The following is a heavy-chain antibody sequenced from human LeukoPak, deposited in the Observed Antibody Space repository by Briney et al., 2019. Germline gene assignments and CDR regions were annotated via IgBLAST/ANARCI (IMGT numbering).Heavy chain of an antibody. CDR2: IYYSGST. CDR1: GGSISSYY. V-gene: IGHV4-59*01. CDR3: ARVKTYYVWGSWKPNWFDP. D-gene: IGHD3-16*01. Sequence: SETLSLTCTVSGGSISSYYWSWIRQPPGKGLEWIGYIYYSGSTNYNPPLKSRVTISVDTSKDQFSLKLSSVTAADTAVYYCARVKTYYVWGSWKPNWFDPWGQGTLVTVSS. J-gene: IGHJ5*02.